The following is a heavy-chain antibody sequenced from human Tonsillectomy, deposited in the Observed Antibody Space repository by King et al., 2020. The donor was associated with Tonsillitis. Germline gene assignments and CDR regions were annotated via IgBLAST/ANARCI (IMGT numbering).Heavy chain of an antibody. V-gene: IGHV7-4-1*02. Sequence: QLVQSGSELKKPGASVKVSCKASGYIFINYAMNWVRQAPGQGLEWMGWINTNTGNPTYAQGFTGRFVFSLDTSVSTAYLQISSLKAEDTAVYYCARVTVQWLRSIPFFDYWGQGTLVTVSS. D-gene: IGHD5-12*01. CDR3: ARVTVQWLRSIPFFDY. CDR1: GYIFINYA. J-gene: IGHJ4*02. CDR2: INTNTGNP.